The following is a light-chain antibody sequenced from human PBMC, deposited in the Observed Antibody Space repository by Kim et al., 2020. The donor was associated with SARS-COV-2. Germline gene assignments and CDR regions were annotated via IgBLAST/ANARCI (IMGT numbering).Light chain of an antibody. Sequence: LSPGERATLSCRASQSVSSFLVWYQQKPGQAPRLLIYDASNRATGIPARFSGSGFGADFTLTISSLEPEDFGVYYCQQRSNWLWTFGQGTKVDIK. CDR3: QQRSNWLWT. CDR2: DAS. V-gene: IGKV3-11*01. CDR1: QSVSSF. J-gene: IGKJ1*01.